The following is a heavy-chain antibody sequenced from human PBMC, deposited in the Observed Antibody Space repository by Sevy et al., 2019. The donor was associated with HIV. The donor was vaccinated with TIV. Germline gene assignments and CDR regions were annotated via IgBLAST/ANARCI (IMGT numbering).Heavy chain of an antibody. CDR2: IWYDGINK. CDR1: GFYFG. CDR3: ARWGNSSGIDY. J-gene: IGHJ4*02. D-gene: IGHD3-22*01. V-gene: IGHV3-33*01. Sequence: GGSLRLSCTASGFYFGIHWVRQAPGNGLEWVALIWYDGINKDYADSVKGRFTISRDNSKNTVFLQMNSLRAEDTGMYYCARWGNSSGIDYWGQGTLVTVSS.